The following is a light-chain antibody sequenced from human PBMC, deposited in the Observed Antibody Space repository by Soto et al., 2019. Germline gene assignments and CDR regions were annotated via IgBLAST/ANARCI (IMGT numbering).Light chain of an antibody. V-gene: IGKV1-5*01. CDR1: QSISRW. CDR3: QQYNYYWT. J-gene: IGKJ1*01. CDR2: DAS. Sequence: DIQMNQYPSKLSASVGDRVTITCRASQSISRWLAWYQQKPGKDPKLLIYDASNLESGVPPRFSGSGSGTEFSLPFRSLQPDDFGTYYCQQYNYYWTFGQGTKVDIK.